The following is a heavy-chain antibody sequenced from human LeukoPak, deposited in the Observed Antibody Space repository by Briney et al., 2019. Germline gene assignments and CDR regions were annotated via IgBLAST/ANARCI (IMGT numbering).Heavy chain of an antibody. CDR2: IHPSGST. Sequence: SRTLPLTCALSAGSISRATDSCGSVRQPPQRGLEWVGYIHPSGSTYFNPSLKSRVTISVERPKHQFSLKLSSVTVADTAVYYCARVGNTVTTPLPDYWGQGTLVTVSS. J-gene: IGHJ4*02. D-gene: IGHD4-17*01. V-gene: IGHV4-30-2*01. CDR1: AGSISRATDS. CDR3: ARVGNTVTTPLPDY.